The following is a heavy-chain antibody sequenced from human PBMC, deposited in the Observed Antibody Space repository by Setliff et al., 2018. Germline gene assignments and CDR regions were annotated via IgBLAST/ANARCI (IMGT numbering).Heavy chain of an antibody. CDR3: ASAGHSGSWFPFDAFHI. D-gene: IGHD6-13*01. Sequence: GESLRLSCAASGFTFSTHSMNWVRQAPGKGLEWVSSISRSSTYIYYADSMKGRFTISRDNAKNSRYLQMNSLRAEDTAVYYCASAGHSGSWFPFDAFHIWGQGTMVTVSS. CDR2: ISRSSTYI. CDR1: GFTFSTHS. V-gene: IGHV3-21*01. J-gene: IGHJ3*02.